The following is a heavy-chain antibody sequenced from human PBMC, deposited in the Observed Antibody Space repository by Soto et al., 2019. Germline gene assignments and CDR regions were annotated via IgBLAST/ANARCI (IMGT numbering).Heavy chain of an antibody. D-gene: IGHD6-19*01. CDR1: GFTFSSNW. V-gene: IGHV3-74*01. Sequence: EVQLVESGGGLVQPGGSLRLSCAASGFTFSSNWMHWVRQAPGKGLVWLSRINSGASATDYADSVRGRFTISRDNAKNTLYLQMNSLRAEDTAVYYCARGLSGFYGFDYWGQGTLVTVSS. CDR3: ARGLSGFYGFDY. CDR2: INSGASAT. J-gene: IGHJ4*02.